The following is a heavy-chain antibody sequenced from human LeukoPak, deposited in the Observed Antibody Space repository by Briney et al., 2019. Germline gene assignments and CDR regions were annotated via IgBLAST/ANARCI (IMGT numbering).Heavy chain of an antibody. CDR3: ARFHSGPSGWYVLWYFDL. V-gene: IGHV4-4*09. D-gene: IGHD6-19*01. J-gene: IGHJ2*01. CDR2: IYNSEST. Sequence: PSETLSLTCTVSGGSVSSYYWSWIRQPPGKGLEWIGYIYNSESTKYNSSLESRVTMSVDTSKNQLYLKRSSVTAADTAVYYCARFHSGPSGWYVLWYFDLWGRGTLVTVSS. CDR1: GGSVSSYY.